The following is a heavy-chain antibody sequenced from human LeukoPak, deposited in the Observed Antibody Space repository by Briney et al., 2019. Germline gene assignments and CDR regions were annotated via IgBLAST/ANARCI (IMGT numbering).Heavy chain of an antibody. CDR3: ASGPYPAAGTDHQFDY. CDR2: IYYSGGT. CDR1: GASISSYY. Sequence: PSETLSLTCTVSGASISSYYWSWIRQPPGKGLEWIGYIYYSGGTKYNPSLKSRVTISVATSKNQFSLKVSSVTAEDTAVYYCASGPYPAAGTDHQFDYGGQGTLVTVPS. D-gene: IGHD6-25*01. V-gene: IGHV4-59*01. J-gene: IGHJ4*02.